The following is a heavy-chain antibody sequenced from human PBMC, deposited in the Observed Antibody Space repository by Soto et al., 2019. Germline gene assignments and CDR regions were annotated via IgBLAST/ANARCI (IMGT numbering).Heavy chain of an antibody. D-gene: IGHD1-26*01. J-gene: IGHJ3*01. CDR1: GGSISNSNFY. Sequence: SETLSLTCTVSGGSISNSNFYWGWLRQSPGQGLEWIGSVYYGGSSYYNPSLTSRVTVSVDTSTNQFSLRVDSVTAADTATYHCARAPVGAPFDLWGQGTMVTVSS. V-gene: IGHV4-39*01. CDR2: VYYGGSS. CDR3: ARAPVGAPFDL.